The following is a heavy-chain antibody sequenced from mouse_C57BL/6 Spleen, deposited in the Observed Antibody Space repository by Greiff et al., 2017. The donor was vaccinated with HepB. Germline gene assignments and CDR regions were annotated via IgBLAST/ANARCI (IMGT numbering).Heavy chain of an antibody. J-gene: IGHJ3*01. CDR1: GYSITSGYY. Sequence: DVQLQESGPGLVKPSQSLSLTCSVTGYSITSGYYWNWIRQFPGNKLEWMGYISYDGSNNYNPSLKNRISLTRDTSKNQFFLKLNSVTTEDTATYYCARGEGFAYWGQGTLVTVSA. CDR2: ISYDGSN. V-gene: IGHV3-6*01. D-gene: IGHD3-3*01. CDR3: ARGEGFAY.